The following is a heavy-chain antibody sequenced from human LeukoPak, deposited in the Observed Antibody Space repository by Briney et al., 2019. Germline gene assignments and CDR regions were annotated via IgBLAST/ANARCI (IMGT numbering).Heavy chain of an antibody. CDR1: GFTFSSYW. V-gene: IGHV3-7*01. J-gene: IGHJ4*02. D-gene: IGHD3-10*01. CDR2: IKQDGSEK. CDR3: ARILNYYGSGRSNDY. Sequence: PGGSLRLSCAASGFTFSSYWMSWVRQAPGKGLEWVANIKQDGSEKYYVDSVKGRFTISRDNAKNSLYLQMNSLRAEYTAVYYCARILNYYGSGRSNDYWGQGTLVTVSS.